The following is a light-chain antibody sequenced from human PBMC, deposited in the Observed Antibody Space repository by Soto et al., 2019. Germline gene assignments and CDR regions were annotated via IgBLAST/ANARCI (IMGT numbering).Light chain of an antibody. CDR3: QSYDSSLSGVA. J-gene: IGLJ2*01. Sequence: QSVLTQPPSLSGAPGQRVTISCTGSSSNIGAGYDVHWYQQLPGTAPKLLIYGNSNRPTGVPDRSSGSKSGTSASLAITGLEAEYGADYYCQSYDSSLSGVAFGGGSKLTV. V-gene: IGLV1-40*01. CDR2: GNS. CDR1: SSNIGAGYD.